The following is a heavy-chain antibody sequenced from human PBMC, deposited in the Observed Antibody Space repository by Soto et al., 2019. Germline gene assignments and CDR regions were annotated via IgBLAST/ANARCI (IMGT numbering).Heavy chain of an antibody. CDR2: ISAYNGNT. D-gene: IGHD3-9*01. CDR3: ASGYFDWLLSPEYYYGMDV. J-gene: IGHJ6*02. CDR1: GYTFTSYG. V-gene: IGHV1-18*01. Sequence: QVQLVQSGAEVKKPGASVKVSCKASGYTFTSYGISWVRQAPGQGLEWMGWISAYNGNTNYAQKLQGRVTMTTDTSTSTAYMELRSLRSDDTAVYYCASGYFDWLLSPEYYYGMDVWGQGTTVTVSS.